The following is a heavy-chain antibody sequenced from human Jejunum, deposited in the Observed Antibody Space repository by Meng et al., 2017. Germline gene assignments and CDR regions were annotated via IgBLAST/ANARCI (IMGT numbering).Heavy chain of an antibody. D-gene: IGHD3-10*01. CDR3: ARGRDYYGSGNYYNTNWFGP. Sequence: QGLLQGSGPGLVRPSETLSLTCTVSGASVNSGSYYWSWIRQPPGKGLEWIGFMYYNEKTNYNPSLKSRVTISVDTSKNQFSLKLTSVTAADTAVYYCARGRDYYGSGNYYNTNWFGPWGQGTLVTVSS. V-gene: IGHV4-61*01. CDR1: GASVNSGSYY. J-gene: IGHJ5*02. CDR2: MYYNEKT.